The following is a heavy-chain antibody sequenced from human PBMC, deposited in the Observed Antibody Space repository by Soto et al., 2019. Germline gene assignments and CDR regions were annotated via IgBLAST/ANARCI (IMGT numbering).Heavy chain of an antibody. CDR2: INHSGST. D-gene: IGHD4-17*01. Sequence: ASETLSLTCAVYGGSFSGYYWSWIRQPPGKGLEWIGEINHSGSTNYNPSLKSRVTISVDTSKNQFSLKMSSVTAADTAVYYCARGLDYGDYKYYFDYWGQGTLVTVSS. CDR3: ARGLDYGDYKYYFDY. CDR1: GGSFSGYY. J-gene: IGHJ4*02. V-gene: IGHV4-34*01.